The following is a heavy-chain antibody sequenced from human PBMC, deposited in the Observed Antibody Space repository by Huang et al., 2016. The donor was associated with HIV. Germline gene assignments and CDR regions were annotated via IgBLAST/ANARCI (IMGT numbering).Heavy chain of an antibody. Sequence: DVQLVESGGGLVKPGGSLRLYCAASGFSFDSFVMHWVRQALGKGLEWVSAITAISILKAYAVSLTGRFTVSRDNAKNSLYLQMNSLRPEDTAVYYCVRENYGSGSTLHWFDPWGQGTLVTVSS. CDR3: VRENYGSGSTLHWFDP. CDR2: ITAISILK. D-gene: IGHD3-10*01. J-gene: IGHJ5*02. CDR1: GFSFDSFV. V-gene: IGHV3-21*01.